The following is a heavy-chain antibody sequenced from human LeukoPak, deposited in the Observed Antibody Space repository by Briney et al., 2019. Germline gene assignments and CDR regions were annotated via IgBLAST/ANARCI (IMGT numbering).Heavy chain of an antibody. CDR1: GGSIISYY. Sequence: SETLSLTCTVSGGSIISYYWSWIRQPPGKGLEWIGYIYNSGSTNYNPSLKSRVTISVDRSKNHFSLKLSSVTAADTAVYYCARDFKVDGSSGYYAFDIWGQGTMVTVSS. J-gene: IGHJ3*02. D-gene: IGHD3-22*01. V-gene: IGHV4-59*01. CDR3: ARDFKVDGSSGYYAFDI. CDR2: IYNSGST.